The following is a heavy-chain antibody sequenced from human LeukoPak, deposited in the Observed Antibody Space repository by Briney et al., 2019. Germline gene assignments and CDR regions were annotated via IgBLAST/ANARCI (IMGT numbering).Heavy chain of an antibody. V-gene: IGHV1-46*01. CDR1: GYTFTRYY. Sequence: ASVKVSCKPSGYTFTRYYMHWVRQAPGQRLEGMGIINPSRGSTSYAQKFKGRVTLTRDMSTSTVYMELSSLRSEDTAVYYCARAYYAVWSGSDDWGQGALVTVSS. CDR3: ARAYYAVWSGSDD. D-gene: IGHD3-3*01. CDR2: INPSRGST. J-gene: IGHJ4*02.